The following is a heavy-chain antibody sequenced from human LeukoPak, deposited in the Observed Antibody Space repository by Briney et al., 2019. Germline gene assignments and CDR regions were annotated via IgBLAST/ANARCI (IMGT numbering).Heavy chain of an antibody. Sequence: GGSLRLSCAASGFTFSTYLMHWVRQAPGKGLVWVSRINTDGSITTYADSVKGRFTISRDNAKNSLYLQMNSLRAEDTAVYYCARDGAGSGGYYYGMDVWGQGTTVTVSS. CDR3: ARDGAGSGGYYYGMDV. CDR1: GFTFSTYL. V-gene: IGHV3-74*03. CDR2: INTDGSIT. D-gene: IGHD3-10*01. J-gene: IGHJ6*02.